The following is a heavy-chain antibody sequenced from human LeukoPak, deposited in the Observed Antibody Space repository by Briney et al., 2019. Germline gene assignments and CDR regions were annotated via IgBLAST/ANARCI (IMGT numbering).Heavy chain of an antibody. V-gene: IGHV3-23*01. CDR2: ISGSGGST. CDR1: GFTFSSCA. Sequence: GGSLRLSCAASGFTFSSCAMSWVRQAPGKGLEWVSAISGSGGSTYYADSVKGRFTISRDNSKNTLYLQMNSLRAEDTAVYYCAKEYGDYEVFDYYYYMDVWGKGTTVTVSS. J-gene: IGHJ6*03. CDR3: AKEYGDYEVFDYYYYMDV. D-gene: IGHD4-17*01.